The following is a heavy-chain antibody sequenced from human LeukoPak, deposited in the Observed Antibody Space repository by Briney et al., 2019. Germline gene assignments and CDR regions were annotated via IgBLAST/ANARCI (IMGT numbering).Heavy chain of an antibody. V-gene: IGHV1-2*06. CDR1: GYTFTGYY. CDR3: AKVREVGTNIEVVVVDTSGAFDM. D-gene: IGHD2-15*01. J-gene: IGHJ3*02. Sequence: ASVKVSCKASGYTFTGYYINWVRQAPGQGLEWMGRINPNSGDTNFAQKFQGRVTLTRDTSISTSYMELSSLRSDDTAVYFCAKVREVGTNIEVVVVDTSGAFDMWGQGTMVTVSS. CDR2: INPNSGDT.